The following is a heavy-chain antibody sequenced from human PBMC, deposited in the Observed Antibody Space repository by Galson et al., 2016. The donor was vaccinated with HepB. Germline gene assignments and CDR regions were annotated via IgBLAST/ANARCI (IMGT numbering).Heavy chain of an antibody. CDR1: GGSISINNW. V-gene: IGHV4-4*02. D-gene: IGHD4-11*01. J-gene: IGHJ6*02. Sequence: SETLSLTCAVSGGSISINNWWSWVRQPPGKGLEWIGEIYYNGNTNYNPSLKSRVTISVDKSENQFSLMLTSVTAADTAVYYCARGSTLTTRVYSRDFYYYYDMDVWGQGTTVTVSS. CDR2: IYYNGNT. CDR3: ARGSTLTTRVYSRDFYYYYDMDV.